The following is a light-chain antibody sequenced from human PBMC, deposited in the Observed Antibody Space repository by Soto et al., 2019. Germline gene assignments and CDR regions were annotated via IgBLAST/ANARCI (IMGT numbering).Light chain of an antibody. J-gene: IGKJ1*01. CDR2: AAS. CDR3: QQSYSTAWT. V-gene: IGKV1-39*01. CDR1: QSISNY. Sequence: DIQMTQSPSSLSASVGDRVTITCRASQSISNYLNWYQQKPGKAPKLLIYAASSLQSGVPSRFSGSGSGTDFTLTISSRQLEDFATYYCQQSYSTAWTFGQGNKVEIK.